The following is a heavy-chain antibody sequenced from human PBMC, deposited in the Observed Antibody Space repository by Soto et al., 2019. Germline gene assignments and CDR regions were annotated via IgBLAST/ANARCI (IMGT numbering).Heavy chain of an antibody. Sequence: GGSLRLSCTASGFTFSSYAMSWVRQAPGKGLEWVSAISGSGGSTYYADSVKGQFTISRDNSKNTLYLQMNSLRAEDTAVYYCAKWITLYYYDSSGYFDYWGQGTLVTVSS. CDR3: AKWITLYYYDSSGYFDY. CDR1: GFTFSSYA. V-gene: IGHV3-23*01. CDR2: ISGSGGST. D-gene: IGHD3-22*01. J-gene: IGHJ4*02.